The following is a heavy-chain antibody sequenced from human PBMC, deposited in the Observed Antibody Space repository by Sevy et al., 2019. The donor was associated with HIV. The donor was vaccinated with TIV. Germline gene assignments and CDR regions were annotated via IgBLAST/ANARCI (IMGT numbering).Heavy chain of an antibody. J-gene: IGHJ4*02. CDR3: ARDRAYSAVDY. D-gene: IGHD5-18*01. Sequence: GGSLRLSCVASGFTFSDSWMIWVRQAPGKGLERIAFINEDGGRLGYVDSVRGRFTISRENIKSSLYLQMNNLRAEDTALYFCARDRAYSAVDYWGQGALVTVSS. V-gene: IGHV3-7*01. CDR2: INEDGGRL. CDR1: GFTFSDSW.